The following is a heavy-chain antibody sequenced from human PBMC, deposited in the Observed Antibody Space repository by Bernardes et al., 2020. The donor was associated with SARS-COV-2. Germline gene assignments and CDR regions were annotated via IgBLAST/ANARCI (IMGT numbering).Heavy chain of an antibody. V-gene: IGHV4-39*01. CDR1: GGSISSSSYY. Sequence: SETLSLTCTVSGGSISSSSYYWGWIRQPPGKGLEWIGSIYYSGSTYYNPSLKSRVTISVDTYKNQFSLKLSSVTAADTAVYYCARLPRGPNWFDPWGQGTLVTVSS. CDR2: IYYSGST. J-gene: IGHJ5*02. CDR3: ARLPRGPNWFDP. D-gene: IGHD3-10*01.